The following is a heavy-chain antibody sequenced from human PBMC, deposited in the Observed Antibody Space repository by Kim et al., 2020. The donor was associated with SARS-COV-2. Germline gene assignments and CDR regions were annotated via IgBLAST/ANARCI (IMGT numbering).Heavy chain of an antibody. CDR2: INPNSGGT. J-gene: IGHJ5*02. V-gene: IGHV1-2*04. CDR1: GYTFTGYY. D-gene: IGHD2-15*01. CDR3: ARGPPILYCSGGSCYGNWFDP. Sequence: ASVKVSCKASGYTFTGYYMHWVRQAPGQGLEWMGWINPNSGGTNYAQKFQGWVTMTRDTSISTAYMELSRLRSDDTAVYYCARGPPILYCSGGSCYGNWFDPWGQGTLVTVSS.